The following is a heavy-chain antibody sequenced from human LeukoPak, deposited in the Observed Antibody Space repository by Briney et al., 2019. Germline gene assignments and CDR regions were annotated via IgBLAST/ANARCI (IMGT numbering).Heavy chain of an antibody. V-gene: IGHV3-48*01. J-gene: IGHJ4*02. CDR3: AREGGYYASGNSPPLDY. CDR2: ISSSSTTI. Sequence: GGSLRLSCAASGFTFSDYNMNWVRQAPGKGLEWVSYISSSSTTIYYADSVKGRFTISRDNAKNSLYLQMNSLRADDTAVYYCAREGGYYASGNSPPLDYWGQGTLVTVSA. D-gene: IGHD3-10*01. CDR1: GFTFSDYN.